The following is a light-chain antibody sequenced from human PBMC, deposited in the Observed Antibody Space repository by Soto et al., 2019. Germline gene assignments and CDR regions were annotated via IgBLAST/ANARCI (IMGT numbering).Light chain of an antibody. V-gene: IGKV3-11*01. CDR3: QQLDDWPPPIT. CDR1: QSVSSY. CDR2: DAT. Sequence: EIVLTQSPATLSLSPGERATLSCRASQSVSSYLAWYQQKPGQAPRLLIYDATNRATGVPARFTGGGSGTDFTLTISNREPEDFAVYYCQQLDDWPPPITFGQGTRLEIK. J-gene: IGKJ5*01.